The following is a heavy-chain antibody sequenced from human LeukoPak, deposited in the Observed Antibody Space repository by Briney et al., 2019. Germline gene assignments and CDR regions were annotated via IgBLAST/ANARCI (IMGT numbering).Heavy chain of an antibody. CDR3: AKIPATFYYYMDV. D-gene: IGHD2-2*01. Sequence: GGSLRLSCAASGFTFSSYAMSWVRQAPGKGLEWVSAMSGSAGSTYYADSVKGRFTISRDNSKNTLYLHMNSLRAEDTAVYYCAKIPATFYYYMDVWGKGTTVTISS. J-gene: IGHJ6*03. CDR2: MSGSAGST. CDR1: GFTFSSYA. V-gene: IGHV3-23*01.